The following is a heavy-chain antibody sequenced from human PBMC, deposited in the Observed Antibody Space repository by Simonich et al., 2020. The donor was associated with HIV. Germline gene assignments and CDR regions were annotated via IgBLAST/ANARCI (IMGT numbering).Heavy chain of an antibody. CDR3: ARGHQQLVGRVHFDY. Sequence: QVHLMQSGAEVKKPGSSVKVSCKASGGTFSSYGINWVRQAPGQGLEWMRGIIPIIDITNYAQKFQGRVTITADKSTSTAYMELSSLRSDDTAVYYCARGHQQLVGRVHFDYWGQGILVTVSS. CDR2: IIPIIDIT. D-gene: IGHD6-13*01. J-gene: IGHJ4*02. CDR1: GGTFSSYG. V-gene: IGHV1-69*10.